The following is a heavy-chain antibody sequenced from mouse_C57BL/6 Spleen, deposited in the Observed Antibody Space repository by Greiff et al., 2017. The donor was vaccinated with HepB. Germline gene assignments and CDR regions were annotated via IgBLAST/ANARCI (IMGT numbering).Heavy chain of an antibody. J-gene: IGHJ2*01. Sequence: VQLQQPGAELVRPGSSVKLSCKASGYTFTSYWMDWVKQRPGQGLEWIGNIYPSDSETHYNQKFKDKATLTVDKSSSTAYMQLSSLTSEDSAVYYCAREAYGSGYWGQGTTLTVSS. CDR3: AREAYGSGY. V-gene: IGHV1-61*01. CDR2: IYPSDSET. CDR1: GYTFTSYW. D-gene: IGHD1-1*01.